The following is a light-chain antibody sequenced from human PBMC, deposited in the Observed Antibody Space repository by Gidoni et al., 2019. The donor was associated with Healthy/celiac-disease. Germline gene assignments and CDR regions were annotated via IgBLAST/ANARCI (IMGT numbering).Light chain of an antibody. CDR3: MQGTHW. Sequence: DVVMTQSPLSLPVTLGQPASISCRSSQSLVYSDGHTYLNWFQQRPGQSPRRLIYKVSNRDSGVPDRFSGSGSGTDFTLKISRVEAEDVGVYYCMQGTHWFSGGTKVEIK. CDR1: QSLVYSDGHTY. J-gene: IGKJ4*01. V-gene: IGKV2-30*01. CDR2: KVS.